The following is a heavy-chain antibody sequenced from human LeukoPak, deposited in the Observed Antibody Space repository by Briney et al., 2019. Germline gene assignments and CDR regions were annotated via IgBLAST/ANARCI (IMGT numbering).Heavy chain of an antibody. CDR2: ISGSGGST. Sequence: GGSLRLSCAASGFTFSSYAMSWVRQAPGKGLEWVSAISGSGGSTHYADSVKGRFTISRDNSKNTLYLQMNSLRAEDTAVYYCAKGFSYGGTRTYFDYWGQGTLVTVSS. D-gene: IGHD4-23*01. J-gene: IGHJ4*02. CDR3: AKGFSYGGTRTYFDY. CDR1: GFTFSSYA. V-gene: IGHV3-23*01.